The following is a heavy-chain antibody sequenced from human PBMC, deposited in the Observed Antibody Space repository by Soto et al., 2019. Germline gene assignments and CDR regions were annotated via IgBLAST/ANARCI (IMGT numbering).Heavy chain of an antibody. D-gene: IGHD2-2*02. Sequence: GASVKVSCKASGGTFSSYAISWVRQAPGQGLEWMGGIIPIFGTANYAQKFQGRVTITADESTSTAYMELSSLRSEDTAVYCCARTGGYCSSTSCYTIDAFDIWGQGTMVTVSS. CDR3: ARTGGYCSSTSCYTIDAFDI. J-gene: IGHJ3*02. CDR2: IIPIFGTA. V-gene: IGHV1-69*13. CDR1: GGTFSSYA.